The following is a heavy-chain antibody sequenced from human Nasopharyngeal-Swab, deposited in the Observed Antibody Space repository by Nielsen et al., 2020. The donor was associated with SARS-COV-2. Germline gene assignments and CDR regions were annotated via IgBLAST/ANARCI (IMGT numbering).Heavy chain of an antibody. V-gene: IGHV4-59*12. D-gene: IGHD5-18*01. J-gene: IGHJ4*02. CDR3: ARGQLDTATVDFDY. Sequence: SETLSLTCAVYGGSFSGYYWSWIRQPPGKGLEWIGYIYYSGSTNYNPSLKSRVTISVDTSKNQFSLKLSSVTAADTAVYYCARGQLDTATVDFDYWGQGTLVTVSS. CDR2: IYYSGST. CDR1: GGSFSGYY.